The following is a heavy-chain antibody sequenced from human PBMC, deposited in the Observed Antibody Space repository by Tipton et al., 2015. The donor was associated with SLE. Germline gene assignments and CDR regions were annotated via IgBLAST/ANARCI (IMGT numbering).Heavy chain of an antibody. Sequence: QSGAEVKKPGASVKVSCKASGYTFTSYGISWVRQAPGQGLEWMGWISAYNGNTSYAPKFQGRVTMTRDTSTSTVYMELSSVRSEDTAVYYCARKRPYDVLPETSFDFWGQGTRVTVSS. CDR3: ARKRPYDVLPETSFDF. CDR2: ISAYNGNT. D-gene: IGHD3/OR15-3a*01. J-gene: IGHJ3*01. CDR1: GYTFTSYG. V-gene: IGHV1-18*01.